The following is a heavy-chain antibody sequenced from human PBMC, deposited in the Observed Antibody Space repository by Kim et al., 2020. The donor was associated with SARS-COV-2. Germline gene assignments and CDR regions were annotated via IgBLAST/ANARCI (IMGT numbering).Heavy chain of an antibody. CDR1: GGSISSGGYY. J-gene: IGHJ4*02. Sequence: SETLSLTCTVSGGSISSGGYYWSWIRQHPGKGLEWIGYIYYSGSTYYNPSLKSRVTISVDTSKNQFSLKLSSVTAADTAVYYCARGPFYVNYYDSSGYYGYYFDYWGQGTLVTVSS. CDR2: IYYSGST. V-gene: IGHV4-31*03. D-gene: IGHD3-22*01. CDR3: ARGPFYVNYYDSSGYYGYYFDY.